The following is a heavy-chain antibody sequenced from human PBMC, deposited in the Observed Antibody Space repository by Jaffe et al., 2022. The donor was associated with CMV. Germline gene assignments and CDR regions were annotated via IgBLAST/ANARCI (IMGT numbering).Heavy chain of an antibody. V-gene: IGHV4-39*01. D-gene: IGHD2-15*01. CDR1: GGSISSSSYY. CDR3: ARHEWIVVVVAATGGGWFDP. Sequence: QLQLQESGPGLVKPSETLSLTCTVSGGSISSSSYYWGWIRQPPGKGLEWIGSIYYSGSTYYNPSLKSRVTISVDTSKNQFSLKLSSVTAADTAVYYCARHEWIVVVVAATGGGWFDPWGQGTLVTVSS. CDR2: IYYSGST. J-gene: IGHJ5*02.